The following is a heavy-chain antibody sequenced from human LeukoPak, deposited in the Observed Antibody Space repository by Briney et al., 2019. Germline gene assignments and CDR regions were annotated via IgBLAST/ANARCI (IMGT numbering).Heavy chain of an antibody. CDR2: IYYSGST. Sequence: SETLSLTCTVSGGSISSGDYYWSWIRQPPGKGLEWIGYIYYSGSTYYNPSLKSRVTISVDTSKNQFSLKLSSVTAADTAVYYCAREVGYCSSTSCYTGFDYWGQGTLVTVSS. CDR1: GGSISSGDYY. J-gene: IGHJ4*02. CDR3: AREVGYCSSTSCYTGFDY. D-gene: IGHD2-2*02. V-gene: IGHV4-30-4*01.